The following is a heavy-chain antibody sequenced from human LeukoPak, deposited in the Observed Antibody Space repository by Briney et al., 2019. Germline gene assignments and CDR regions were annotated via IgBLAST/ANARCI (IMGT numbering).Heavy chain of an antibody. J-gene: IGHJ4*02. CDR2: ISPTTGYT. Sequence: PGGSLRLSCAASGFIFSDYYMTWLRQAPGKGLEGISYISPTTGYTNSADSVKGRFTISRDNAKNSVYLHLNSLRPDDTAVYYCARDRASGDYVFDLWGQGTLVTVSP. CDR3: ARDRASGDYVFDL. V-gene: IGHV3-11*06. D-gene: IGHD4-17*01. CDR1: GFIFSDYY.